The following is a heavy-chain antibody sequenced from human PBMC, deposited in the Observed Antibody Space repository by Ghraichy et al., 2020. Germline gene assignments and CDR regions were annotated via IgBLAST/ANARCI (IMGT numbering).Heavy chain of an antibody. D-gene: IGHD3-10*01. V-gene: IGHV4-61*01. CDR2: ISYSGST. CDR3: ARVHRVDLGSYSSY. Sequence: SETLSLTCTVSGGSVSRDNYYWSWIRQPPGKGLEWIGYISYSGSTNYNPSLKSRVTISVDTSKNQFSLKLRSVTATDSAVYYCARVHRVDLGSYSSYWGQGALVTVSS. CDR1: GGSVSRDNYY. J-gene: IGHJ4*02.